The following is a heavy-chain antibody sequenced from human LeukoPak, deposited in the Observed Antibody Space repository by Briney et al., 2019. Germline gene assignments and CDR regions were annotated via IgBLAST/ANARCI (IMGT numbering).Heavy chain of an antibody. J-gene: IGHJ4*02. CDR3: ATSYSSSWPEIDY. V-gene: IGHV4-59*04. CDR1: RGSISSYY. D-gene: IGHD6-13*01. CDR2: MYYSGST. Sequence: PSETLSLTCTVSRGSISSYYWSWIRHPPGKGLEWIGTMYYSGSTYYNPSLESRLTMYVDTSKNQFSLKLSSVTAADTALYYCATSYSSSWPEIDYWGQGTVVTVSS.